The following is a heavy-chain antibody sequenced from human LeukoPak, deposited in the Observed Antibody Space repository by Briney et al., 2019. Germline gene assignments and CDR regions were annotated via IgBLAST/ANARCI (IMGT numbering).Heavy chain of an antibody. D-gene: IGHD3-3*01. CDR1: GGSISSSNW. V-gene: IGHV4-4*02. J-gene: IGHJ4*02. Sequence: PSGTLSLTCAVSGGSISSSNWWSWVRQPPGKGLESIGSIYYSGSTYYNPSLKSRVTISVDTSKNQFSLKLSSVTAADTAVYYCASNLETGWSIDYWGQGTLVTVSS. CDR3: ASNLETGWSIDY. CDR2: IYYSGST.